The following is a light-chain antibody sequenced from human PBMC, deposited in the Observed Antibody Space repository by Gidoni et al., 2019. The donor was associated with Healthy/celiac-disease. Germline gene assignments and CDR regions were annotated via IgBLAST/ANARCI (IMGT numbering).Light chain of an antibody. CDR1: QSVSSSY. CDR3: QQYGSSVLT. Sequence: IVLTQSPGTQSLSPGERATLSCRASQSVSSSYLAWYQQKPGQAPRLLIYGASSRATGIPDRFSGSGSGTDFTLTISRLEPEDFAVYYCQQYGSSVLTFGGGTKVEIK. J-gene: IGKJ4*01. CDR2: GAS. V-gene: IGKV3-20*01.